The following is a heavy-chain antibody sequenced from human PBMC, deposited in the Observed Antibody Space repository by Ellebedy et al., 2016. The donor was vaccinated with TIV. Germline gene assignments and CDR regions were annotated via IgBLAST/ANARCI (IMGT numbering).Heavy chain of an antibody. CDR3: AKASKAAAGSCMDV. D-gene: IGHD6-13*01. CDR1: GFTFDDYA. CDR2: ISWNSGSI. Sequence: PGGSLRLSCAASGFTFDDYAMHWVRQAPGKGLEWVSGISWNSGSIGYADSVKGRFTISRDNAKNSLYLQMNSLRAEDTALYYCAKASKAAAGSCMDVWGQGTTVTVSS. J-gene: IGHJ6*02. V-gene: IGHV3-9*01.